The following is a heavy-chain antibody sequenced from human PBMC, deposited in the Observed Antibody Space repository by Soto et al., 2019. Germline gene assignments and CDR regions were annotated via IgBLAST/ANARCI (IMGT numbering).Heavy chain of an antibody. CDR3: ATISYDFWSGTFDY. CDR1: GGSISSYY. CDR2: IYYSGST. J-gene: IGHJ4*02. Sequence: SETLSLTCTVSGGSISSYYWSWIRQPPGKGLEWIGYIYYSGSTNYNPSLKSRVTISVDTSKNQFSLKLSSVTAADTAVYYCATISYDFWSGTFDYWGQGTLVTVSS. V-gene: IGHV4-59*01. D-gene: IGHD3-3*01.